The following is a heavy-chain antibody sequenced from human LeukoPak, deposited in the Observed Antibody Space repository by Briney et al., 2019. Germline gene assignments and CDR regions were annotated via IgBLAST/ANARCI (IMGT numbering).Heavy chain of an antibody. CDR2: INAGNGNT. CDR3: ARDGSGSCNDY. V-gene: IGHV1-3*01. CDR1: GYTFTSYA. D-gene: IGHD1-26*01. Sequence: ASVKVSCKASGYTFTSYAMHWARQAPGQRLEWMGWINAGNGNTKYSQKFQGRVTITRDTSASTAYMELSSLRSEDTAVYYCARDGSGSCNDYWGQGTLVTVSS. J-gene: IGHJ4*01.